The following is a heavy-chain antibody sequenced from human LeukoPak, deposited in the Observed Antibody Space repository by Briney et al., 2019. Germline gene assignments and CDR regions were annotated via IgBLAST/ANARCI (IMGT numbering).Heavy chain of an antibody. J-gene: IGHJ6*02. D-gene: IGHD2-21*02. CDR2: IIPILGIA. V-gene: IGHV1-69*04. Sequence: SVKVSCKASGGSFSSYAISWVRQAPGQGLEWMGRIIPILGIANYAQKFQGRVTITADKSTSTAYMELSSLRSEDAAVYYCARDRGGNFHYYYYGMDVWGQGTTVTVSS. CDR3: ARDRGGNFHYYYYGMDV. CDR1: GGSFSSYA.